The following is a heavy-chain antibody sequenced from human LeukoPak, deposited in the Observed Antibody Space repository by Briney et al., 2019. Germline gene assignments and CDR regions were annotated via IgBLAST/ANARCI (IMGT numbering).Heavy chain of an antibody. J-gene: IGHJ5*02. CDR3: ARRGDSAFNYYGSGSSFDP. Sequence: SETLSLTCTVSGSSISSSSYYWGWIRQPPGKGLEWIGSIYYSGSTYYNPSLKSRVTISVDTSKNQFSLKLSSVTAADTAVYYCARRGDSAFNYYGSGSSFDPWGQGTLVTVSS. V-gene: IGHV4-39*01. CDR1: GSSISSSSYY. CDR2: IYYSGST. D-gene: IGHD3-10*01.